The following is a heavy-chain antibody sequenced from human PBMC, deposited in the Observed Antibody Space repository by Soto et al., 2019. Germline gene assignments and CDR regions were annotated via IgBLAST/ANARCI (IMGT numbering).Heavy chain of an antibody. Sequence: PSETLSLTCTVTGVSIGTSVDYWGWVRQPPGKGLEWIGSVYRTGSVYYNPSLYNPSLESRLSITVDTSKNQFSLKLRSVTAADTAVYYCVDVFTGSTFGYWGQGTLVTVSS. D-gene: IGHD3-9*01. CDR1: GVSIGTSVDY. CDR2: VYRTGSV. J-gene: IGHJ4*02. V-gene: IGHV4-39*01. CDR3: VDVFTGSTFGY.